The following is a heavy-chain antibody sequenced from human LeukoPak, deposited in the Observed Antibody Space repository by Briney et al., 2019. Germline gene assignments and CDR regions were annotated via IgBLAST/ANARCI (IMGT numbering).Heavy chain of an antibody. D-gene: IGHD4-17*01. J-gene: IGHJ3*02. CDR1: GFTFSSYA. V-gene: IGHV3-30-3*01. Sequence: GGSLRLSCAASGFTFSSYAMHWVRQAPGKGLEWVAVISYDGSNKYYADSVKGRFTISRDNSKNTLYLQMNSLRAEDTAVYYCARGALDYVEAFDIWGQGTMVTVSS. CDR2: ISYDGSNK. CDR3: ARGALDYVEAFDI.